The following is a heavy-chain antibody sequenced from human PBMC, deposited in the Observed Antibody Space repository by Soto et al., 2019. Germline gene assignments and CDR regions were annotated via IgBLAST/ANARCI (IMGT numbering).Heavy chain of an antibody. V-gene: IGHV4-59*01. CDR2: IYYSGST. Sequence: SETLSLTCTVASGSISSYYSRCIRQPPGEGLEWIGYIYYSGSTKYNPSLKSRVTISVDTSKNQFSLKLSSVTAADTAVYYCARDRFDAFDIWGQGTMVTVSS. CDR1: SGSISSYY. J-gene: IGHJ3*02. CDR3: ARDRFDAFDI.